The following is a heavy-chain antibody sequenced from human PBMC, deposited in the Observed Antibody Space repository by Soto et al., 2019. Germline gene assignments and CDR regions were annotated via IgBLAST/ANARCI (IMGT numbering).Heavy chain of an antibody. CDR3: AKDVGRITMVRGVITYYYYGMDV. Sequence: GGSLRLACAASGFTFSDYYISLIRQSPVKGLEWVSYISSSGSTIYYADSVKGRFTISRDNAKNTLYLQMNSLRAEDTAVYYCAKDVGRITMVRGVITYYYYGMDVWGQGTTVTVSS. CDR1: GFTFSDYY. CDR2: ISSSGSTI. D-gene: IGHD3-10*01. J-gene: IGHJ6*02. V-gene: IGHV3-11*04.